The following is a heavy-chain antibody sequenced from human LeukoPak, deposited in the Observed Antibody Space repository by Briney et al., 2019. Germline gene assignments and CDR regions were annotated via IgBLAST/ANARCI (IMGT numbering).Heavy chain of an antibody. Sequence: SETLSLTCAVYGGSFSGYYWGWIRQPPGKGLEWIGSIYYSGSTYYNPSLKSRVTISVDTSKNQFSLRLSSVTAADTAVYYCARRRSIAAAGMGFDYWGQGTLVTVSS. D-gene: IGHD6-13*01. CDR3: ARRRSIAAAGMGFDY. J-gene: IGHJ4*02. CDR2: IYYSGST. CDR1: GGSFSGYY. V-gene: IGHV4-39*01.